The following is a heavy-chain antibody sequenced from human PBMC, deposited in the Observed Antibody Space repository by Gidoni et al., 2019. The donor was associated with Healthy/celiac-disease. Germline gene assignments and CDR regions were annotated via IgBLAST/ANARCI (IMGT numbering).Heavy chain of an antibody. D-gene: IGHD6-13*01. CDR2: INHSGST. CDR1: GGSFSGYY. Sequence: QVQLQQWGAGLLKPSETLSLPCAVYGGSFSGYYWSWIRQPPGKGLEWIGEINHSGSTNYNPSLKSRVTISVDTSKNQFSLKLSSVTAADTAVYYCARGRYSSSWYLSPWGQGTLVTVSS. J-gene: IGHJ5*02. CDR3: ARGRYSSSWYLSP. V-gene: IGHV4-34*01.